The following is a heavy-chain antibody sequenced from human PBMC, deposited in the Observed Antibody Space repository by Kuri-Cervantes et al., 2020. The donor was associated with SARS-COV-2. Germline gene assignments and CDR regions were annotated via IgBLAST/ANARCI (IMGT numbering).Heavy chain of an antibody. J-gene: IGHJ5*02. V-gene: IGHV4-34*01. CDR1: GGSFSGYY. CDR2: INHSGST. Sequence: SQTLSLTCAVYGGSFSGYYWSWIRQPPGKGLEWIGEINHSGSTNYNPSLKSRVTISVDTSKNQFSLKLSSVTAADTAVYYCASQSGYSSSWYRLRWFDPWGQGTLVTVSS. CDR3: ASQSGYSSSWYRLRWFDP. D-gene: IGHD6-13*01.